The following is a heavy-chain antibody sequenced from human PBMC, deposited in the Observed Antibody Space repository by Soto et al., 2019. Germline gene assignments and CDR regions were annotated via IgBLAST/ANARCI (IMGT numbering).Heavy chain of an antibody. Sequence: PSETLSLTCTVSGGSISSYYWSWIRQPPGKGLEWIGYIYYSGSTNYNPSLKSRVTISVDTSKNQFSLKLSSVTAADTAVYYCARHAYYDILDPDWGQGTLVTVSS. J-gene: IGHJ4*02. V-gene: IGHV4-59*08. CDR2: IYYSGST. CDR1: GGSISSYY. D-gene: IGHD3-9*01. CDR3: ARHAYYDILDPD.